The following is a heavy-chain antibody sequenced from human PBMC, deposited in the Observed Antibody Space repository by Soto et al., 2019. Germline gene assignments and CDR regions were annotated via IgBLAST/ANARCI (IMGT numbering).Heavy chain of an antibody. CDR1: GYSFTSYY. D-gene: IGHD5-12*01. CDR2: INPSGGST. V-gene: IGHV1-46*03. J-gene: IGHJ4*02. CDR3: ARDSLMATLDY. Sequence: ASAKVSCKASGYSFTSYYMHWVRQAPGQGLEWMGIINPSGGSTSYAQKFQGRVTMTRDTSTSTVYMELSSLRSEDTAVYYCARDSLMATLDYGGQGTLVTVPS.